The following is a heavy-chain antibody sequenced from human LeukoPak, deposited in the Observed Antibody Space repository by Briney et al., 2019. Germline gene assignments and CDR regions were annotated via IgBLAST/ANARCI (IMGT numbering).Heavy chain of an antibody. V-gene: IGHV1-2*02. J-gene: IGHJ5*02. CDR1: GYTFTGYY. CDR2: INPNSGGT. Sequence: GASVTVSCTASGYTFTGYYMHWVRQAPGQGLEWMGWINPNSGGTNYAQKFQGRVTMTWDTSISTAYMELSSLRSDDTAVYYCTSDTYYYDSTGLGHCFDLWGQGTLVTVSS. D-gene: IGHD3-22*01. CDR3: TSDTYYYDSTGLGHCFDL.